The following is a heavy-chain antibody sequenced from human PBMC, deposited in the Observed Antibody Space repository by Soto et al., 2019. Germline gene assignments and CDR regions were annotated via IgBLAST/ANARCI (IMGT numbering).Heavy chain of an antibody. CDR1: GFTFSSYA. Sequence: GGSLRLSCAASGFTFSSYAMSWVRQAPGKGLEWGSAISGSGGSTYYADSVKGRVTISRDNSKNTLYLQMNSLRAEDTAVHYCAKDSGTMIVPYYFDYWGQGTLVTVSS. V-gene: IGHV3-23*01. J-gene: IGHJ4*02. D-gene: IGHD3-22*01. CDR3: AKDSGTMIVPYYFDY. CDR2: ISGSGGST.